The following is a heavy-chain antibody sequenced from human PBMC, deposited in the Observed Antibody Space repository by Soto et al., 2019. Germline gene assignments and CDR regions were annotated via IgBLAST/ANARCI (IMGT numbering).Heavy chain of an antibody. Sequence: QVQLVQSGAEVKKPGSSVKVSCKASGGTFSSYAVSWVRQAPGQGLEWMGGIIPIFGTANYAQKFQGRVTITADETTSTAYMELSSLRSEDTAVYYCASSVAKYYYYGMDGWGQGTTVTVSS. CDR3: ASSVAKYYYYGMDG. CDR1: GGTFSSYA. D-gene: IGHD5-12*01. J-gene: IGHJ6*02. CDR2: IIPIFGTA. V-gene: IGHV1-69*12.